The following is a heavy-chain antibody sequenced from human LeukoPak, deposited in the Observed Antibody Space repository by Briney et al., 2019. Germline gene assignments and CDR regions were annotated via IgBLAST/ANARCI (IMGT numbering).Heavy chain of an antibody. CDR3: ARGGAHTYVYTFDI. D-gene: IGHD3-16*01. CDR2: IYSGGSA. CDR1: GFTVTTNY. J-gene: IGHJ3*02. Sequence: GGSLRLSCAASGFTVTTNYMSWVRQAPGKGLEWVSVIYSGGSAYYTDSVKGRFTISRDNSKNKLYLQMNSLRAEDTAMCYCARGGAHTYVYTFDIWGQGTMVTVSS. V-gene: IGHV3-53*01.